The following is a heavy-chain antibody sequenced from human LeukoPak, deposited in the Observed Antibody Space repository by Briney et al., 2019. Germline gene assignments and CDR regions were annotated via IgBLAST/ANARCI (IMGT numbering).Heavy chain of an antibody. Sequence: GESLKISCKGSGYTFTTYWIAWVRQMPGKGLEWMGIIYPGDSDTRYSPSFQGQVTISADKSISTAYLQWSSLRASDTAMYYCATRYNYYDSSGYYYFDYWGQGTLVTVSS. D-gene: IGHD3-22*01. CDR1: GYTFTTYW. CDR2: IYPGDSDT. V-gene: IGHV5-51*01. J-gene: IGHJ4*02. CDR3: ATRYNYYDSSGYYYFDY.